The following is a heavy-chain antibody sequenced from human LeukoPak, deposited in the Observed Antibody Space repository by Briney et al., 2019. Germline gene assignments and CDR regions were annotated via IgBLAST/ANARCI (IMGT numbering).Heavy chain of an antibody. CDR3: ARDGGRFDP. D-gene: IGHD3-3*01. V-gene: IGHV3-7*01. CDR2: IKQDGSEK. CDR1: GFTFGSYW. J-gene: IGHJ5*02. Sequence: GGSLRLSCAASGFTFGSYWMSWVRQAPGKGLEWVANIKQDGSEKYYVDSVKGRFTISRDNAKNSLYLQMNSLRAEDTAVYYCARDGGRFDPWGQGTLVTVSS.